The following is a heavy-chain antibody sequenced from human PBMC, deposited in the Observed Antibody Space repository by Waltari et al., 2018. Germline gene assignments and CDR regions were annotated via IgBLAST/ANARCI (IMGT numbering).Heavy chain of an antibody. V-gene: IGHV1-2*02. CDR1: GYTFTGYY. CDR2: NNPNSGGT. CDR3: XXXXXXXXXXLYNWFDP. Sequence: QVQLVQSGAEVKKPGASVKVSCKASGYTFTGYYMHWVRQAPGQGLEWMGWNNPNSGGTHYAQQVQGRVPMTRATHIRTTHNEPSXXXXXXXXXXXXXXXXXXXXXXLYNWFDPWGQGTLVTVSS. J-gene: IGHJ5*02.